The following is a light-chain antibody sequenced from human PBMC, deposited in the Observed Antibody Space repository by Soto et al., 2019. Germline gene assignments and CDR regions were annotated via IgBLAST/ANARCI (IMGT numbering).Light chain of an antibody. Sequence: DIQMTQSPSSLSASVGDRVTITCRASQDISNSLAWYQQKPGKVPKVLIYATSILQSGVPARFSGRGSGTDFTLTISGLQPEDVATYYCPNYNSAPLTFGGGTKVEI. CDR1: QDISNS. V-gene: IGKV1-27*01. CDR3: PNYNSAPLT. J-gene: IGKJ4*01. CDR2: ATS.